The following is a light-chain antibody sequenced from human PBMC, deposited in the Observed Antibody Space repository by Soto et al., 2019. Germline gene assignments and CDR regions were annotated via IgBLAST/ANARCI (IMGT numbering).Light chain of an antibody. CDR1: GNDVGGFNY. Sequence: QSVLTQPASVSGSPGQSITISCTGTGNDVGGFNYVSWYQQHPGKAPKVIIYEVSNRPSGVSNRFSGSKSGNTASLTISGLQAEDEADYYCNSYTSTSARVFGGGTKLTVL. CDR3: NSYTSTSARV. CDR2: EVS. V-gene: IGLV2-14*01. J-gene: IGLJ3*02.